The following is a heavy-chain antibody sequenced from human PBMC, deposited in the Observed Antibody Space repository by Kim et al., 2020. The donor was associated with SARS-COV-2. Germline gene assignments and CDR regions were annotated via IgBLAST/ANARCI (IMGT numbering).Heavy chain of an antibody. CDR1: GFTFSSHW. D-gene: IGHD6-13*01. Sequence: GGSLRLSCAASGFTFSSHWMSWVRQAPGKGLEWVANIKHDGSEKNYVDSVKGRFTISRDNAKNSLYLHMNSLRAEETAVYYCERDFTSSWAGRFDYWGQGTLVTASS. J-gene: IGHJ4*02. CDR2: IKHDGSEK. V-gene: IGHV3-7*01. CDR3: ERDFTSSWAGRFDY.